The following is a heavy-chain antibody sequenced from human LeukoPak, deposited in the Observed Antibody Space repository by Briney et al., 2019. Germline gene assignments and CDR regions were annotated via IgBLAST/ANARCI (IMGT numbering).Heavy chain of an antibody. V-gene: IGHV4-59*12. CDR1: GRSISPYY. D-gene: IGHD3-10*01. Sequence: SVTLSLTCTVAGRSISPYYWSWTRKPPGKGLEWIGEMSENGGTNYNPSLKSRVTMSVHASKRQFSLRLSSVTAADTAVYFCAATHGLGTYYLDSWGQGTLITVSS. J-gene: IGHJ4*02. CDR3: AATHGLGTYYLDS. CDR2: MSENGGT.